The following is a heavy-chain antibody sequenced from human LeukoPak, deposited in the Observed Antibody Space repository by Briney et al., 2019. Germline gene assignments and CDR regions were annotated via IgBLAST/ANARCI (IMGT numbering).Heavy chain of an antibody. V-gene: IGHV1-2*04. CDR2: INPNSGGT. Sequence: GASVEVSCKASGYTFTGYYMHWVRQAPRQGLEWMGWINPNSGGTNYAQKFQGWVTMTRDTSISTAYMELSRLRSDDTAVYYCARGTRRSSSTEEITYGMDVWGQGTTVTVSS. CDR1: GYTFTGYY. CDR3: ARGTRRSSSTEEITYGMDV. J-gene: IGHJ6*02. D-gene: IGHD2-2*01.